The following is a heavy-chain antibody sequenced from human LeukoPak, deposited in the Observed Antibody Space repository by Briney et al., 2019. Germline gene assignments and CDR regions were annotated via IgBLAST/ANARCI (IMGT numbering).Heavy chain of an antibody. CDR2: ISSSSSTI. CDR1: GFTFSSYS. CDR3: TTDHYVWGSYRHPTNLYYFDY. D-gene: IGHD3-16*02. V-gene: IGHV3-48*01. Sequence: GGSLRLSCAASGFTFSSYSMNWVRQAPGKGLEWVSYISSSSSTIYYADSVKGRFTISRDNAKNSLYLQMNSLRAEDTAVYYCTTDHYVWGSYRHPTNLYYFDYWGQGTLVTVSS. J-gene: IGHJ4*02.